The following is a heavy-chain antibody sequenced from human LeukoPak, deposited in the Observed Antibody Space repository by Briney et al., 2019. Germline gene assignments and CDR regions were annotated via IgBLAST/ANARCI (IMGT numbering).Heavy chain of an antibody. V-gene: IGHV4-30-2*01. Sequence: PSETLSLTCAVSGGSISSGGFSWSWLRQPPGKGVEWIGYMYHGGSTYYNPSRESRVTISVDMSKNQFSLKLSSVTAADTAVYYCASTNDFGDYVGAWGQGTLVTVSS. CDR3: ASTNDFGDYVGA. CDR1: GGSISSGGFS. D-gene: IGHD4-17*01. J-gene: IGHJ5*02. CDR2: MYHGGST.